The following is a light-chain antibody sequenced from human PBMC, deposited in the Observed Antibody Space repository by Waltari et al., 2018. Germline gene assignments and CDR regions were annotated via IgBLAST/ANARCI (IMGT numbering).Light chain of an antibody. CDR3: SSKTSSSTVV. Sequence: QSALTQPASVSGPPGPSFTISCTGTSSDGGGYNCFSWYQHHPGKAPKLLVFDVSNRRSGASNRVSGSKSGNTASLTIAALQAGDEADYYCSSKTSSSTVVFGGGTKLTVL. J-gene: IGLJ2*01. CDR2: DVS. V-gene: IGLV2-14*03. CDR1: SSDGGGYNC.